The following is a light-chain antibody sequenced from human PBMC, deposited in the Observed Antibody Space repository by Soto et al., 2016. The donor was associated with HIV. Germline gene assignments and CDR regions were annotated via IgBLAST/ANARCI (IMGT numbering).Light chain of an antibody. CDR2: STS. Sequence: AIQMTQSPSSLSASVGDRVTITCRASQGIKNELAWYQQKPGKAPKLLIYSTSSLGSGVPSRFSGSASGTDFTLTISSLQPEDSASYFCLQDYGYPYTFGQGTKLEIK. CDR3: LQDYGYPYT. J-gene: IGKJ2*01. CDR1: QGIKNE. V-gene: IGKV1-6*01.